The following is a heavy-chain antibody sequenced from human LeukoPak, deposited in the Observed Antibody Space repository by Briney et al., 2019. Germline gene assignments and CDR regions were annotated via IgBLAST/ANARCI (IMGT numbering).Heavy chain of an antibody. CDR1: GGSFSGYY. D-gene: IGHD3-22*01. CDR2: INHSGST. J-gene: IGHJ3*01. Sequence: PSETLSLTCAVYGGSFSGYYWSWIRQPPGKGLEWIGEINHSGSTNYNPSLKSRVIISVDTSKRQFSLTLTSVTAADTALYYCARGLFVVNGGSFDLWGQGTMVTVSS. V-gene: IGHV4-34*01. CDR3: ARGLFVVNGGSFDL.